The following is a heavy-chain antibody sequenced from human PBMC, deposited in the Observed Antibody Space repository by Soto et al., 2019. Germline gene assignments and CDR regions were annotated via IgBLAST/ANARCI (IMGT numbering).Heavy chain of an antibody. J-gene: IGHJ3*02. CDR1: GYTFTSYY. Sequence: ASVKVSCKASGYTFTSYYMHWVRQAPGQGLEWMGIINPSGGSTSYAQKFQGRVTMTRDTSTSTVYMELSSLRSEDTAVYYCARDSTTLGGRYSGDAFDIWGQGTMVTVSS. D-gene: IGHD1-26*01. CDR2: INPSGGST. V-gene: IGHV1-46*01. CDR3: ARDSTTLGGRYSGDAFDI.